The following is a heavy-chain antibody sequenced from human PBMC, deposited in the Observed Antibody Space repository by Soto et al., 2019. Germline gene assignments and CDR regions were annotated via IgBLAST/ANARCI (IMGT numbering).Heavy chain of an antibody. D-gene: IGHD1-26*01. J-gene: IGHJ4*02. V-gene: IGHV3-23*01. CDR1: GFTFSTYA. CDR2: LTGSAGST. CDR3: AKTQVMGATDIAR. Sequence: WGSLRLSCAASGFTFSTYAMSWLRQAPGKGLEWVSTLTGSAGSTYYADSVKGRFTISRDNSKNTLYLQMNSLRAEDTAVYYCAKTQVMGATDIARWGQGTRVTVSS.